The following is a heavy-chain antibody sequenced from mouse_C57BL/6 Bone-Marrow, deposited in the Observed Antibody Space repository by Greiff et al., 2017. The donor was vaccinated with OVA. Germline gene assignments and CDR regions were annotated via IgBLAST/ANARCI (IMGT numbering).Heavy chain of an antibody. CDR3: TRGYSNYYAMDY. CDR1: GYPFTDSE. D-gene: IGHD2-5*01. V-gene: IGHV1-15*01. J-gene: IGHJ4*01. CDR2: LDPETGGT. Sequence: VQLQQSGAELVRPGASVTLSCKASGYPFTDSEMHWVKQTPVPGLAWIGALDPETGGTAYNPKFKGKAILTADKSSSTAYMELRSLISEDSAVYYCTRGYSNYYAMDYWGQGTSVTVSS.